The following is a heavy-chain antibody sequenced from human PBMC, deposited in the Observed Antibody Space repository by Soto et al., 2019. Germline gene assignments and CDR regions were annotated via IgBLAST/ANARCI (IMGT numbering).Heavy chain of an antibody. CDR3: ARGAGLYYYYSMDV. D-gene: IGHD6-13*01. CDR2: IWYDERNK. J-gene: IGHJ6*02. Sequence: GGSLRLSCAASGFTFSRSGMRWVRQAPGKGLEWVAVIWYDERNKYYADSVKGRSTTSRDNSKNTLYLQMNSLRAEDTAVYYCARGAGLYYYYSMDVWGQGTTLTVSS. CDR1: GFTFSRSG. V-gene: IGHV3-33*01.